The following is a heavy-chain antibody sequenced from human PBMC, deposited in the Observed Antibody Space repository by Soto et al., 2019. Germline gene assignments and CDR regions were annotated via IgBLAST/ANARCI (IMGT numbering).Heavy chain of an antibody. J-gene: IGHJ6*02. CDR2: ISVYNGLK. D-gene: IGHD6-13*01. V-gene: IGHV1-18*01. Sequence: ASVKVSCKASGYTFTNFGVSWVRQAPGQGLEWMGWISVYNGLKGYAQKFQGRVTMTADKTTGTAYLELKSLRSDDTAVYYCAIRFIAADPSYGMDVWGQGTTVTVSS. CDR1: GYTFTNFG. CDR3: AIRFIAADPSYGMDV.